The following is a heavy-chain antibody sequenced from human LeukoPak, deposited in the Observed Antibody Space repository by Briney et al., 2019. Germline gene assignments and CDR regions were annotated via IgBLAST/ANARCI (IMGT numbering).Heavy chain of an antibody. V-gene: IGHV3-21*01. CDR2: ISSSSSYI. J-gene: IGHJ4*02. CDR1: GFTLSNYG. Sequence: PGGSLRLSCAASGFTLSNYGMNWVRQAPGKGLEWVSFISSSSSYIYYADSVKGRFTISRDNAKNSLYLQMNSLRAEDTAIYYCARVRGGVVVPGEFDYWGQGTLVTVSS. CDR3: ARVRGGVVVPGEFDY. D-gene: IGHD2-2*01.